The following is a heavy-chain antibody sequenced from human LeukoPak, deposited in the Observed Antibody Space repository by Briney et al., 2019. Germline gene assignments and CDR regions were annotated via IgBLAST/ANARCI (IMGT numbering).Heavy chain of an antibody. V-gene: IGHV3-74*01. CDR3: ARDAVDTANAV. Sequence: GGSLRLSCATSGFTFTTYWMHWVRQAPGKGLVWVSHINSDGSITSYADSVKGRFTISRDNAKNTLYLQMNSLRAEDTAVYYCARDAVDTANAVWGQGTTVTVSS. CDR2: INSDGSIT. D-gene: IGHD5-18*01. J-gene: IGHJ6*02. CDR1: GFTFTTYW.